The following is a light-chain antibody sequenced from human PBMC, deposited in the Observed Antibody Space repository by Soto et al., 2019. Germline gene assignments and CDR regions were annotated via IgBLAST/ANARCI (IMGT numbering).Light chain of an antibody. Sequence: QMTQSPSSLSASVGDRVTITCRASQSISSYLNWYQQKPGKAPKLLIYAASSLQSGVPSRFSGSGSGTDFTLTISSLQPEDFATYYCQQSFSSRWTFGQGTKVDIK. V-gene: IGKV1-39*01. CDR1: QSISSY. J-gene: IGKJ1*01. CDR2: AAS. CDR3: QQSFSSRWT.